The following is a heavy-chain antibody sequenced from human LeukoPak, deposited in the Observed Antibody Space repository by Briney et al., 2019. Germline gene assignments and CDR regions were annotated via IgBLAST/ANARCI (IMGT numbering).Heavy chain of an antibody. CDR1: GFTFSDYC. CDR2: IGNVGGAI. D-gene: IGHD2-2*01. Sequence: PGGSLRLSCAASGFTFSDYCMIWIRQAPGKGLEWVSYIGNVGGAIYYADSVKGRFTISRDNAKNSLYLQMNSLRAEDTAVYYCARNTSTLYKGFDYWGQGTLVTVSS. CDR3: ARNTSTLYKGFDY. V-gene: IGHV3-11*01. J-gene: IGHJ4*02.